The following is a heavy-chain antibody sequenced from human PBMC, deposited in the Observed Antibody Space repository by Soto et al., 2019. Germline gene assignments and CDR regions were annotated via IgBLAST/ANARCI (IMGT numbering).Heavy chain of an antibody. V-gene: IGHV3-21*01. CDR2: ISSSSSYI. D-gene: IGHD2-15*01. J-gene: IGHJ3*02. CDR3: ARDFCSGGSCYFPNDAFDI. CDR1: GFTFSSYS. Sequence: ESGGGLVKPGGSLRLSCAASGFTFSSYSMNWVRQAPGKGLEWVSSISSSSSYIYCADSVKGRFTISRDNAKNSLYLQMNSLRAEDTSVYYCARDFCSGGSCYFPNDAFDILGQGTMVTVSS.